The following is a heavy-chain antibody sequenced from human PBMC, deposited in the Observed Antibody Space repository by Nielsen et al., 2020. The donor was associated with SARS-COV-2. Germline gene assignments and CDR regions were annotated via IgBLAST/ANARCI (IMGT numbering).Heavy chain of an antibody. CDR3: ARDSSGTYRRVDY. J-gene: IGHJ4*02. V-gene: IGHV1-46*01. CDR2: INPTNGGT. Sequence: ASVKVSCKASGYTFTNNYMHWVRQAPGQGLEWMELINPTNGGTTYAQKFLGTVTMTRDTSTSTVYMELSSLRFDDTTVYYCARDSSGTYRRVDYWGQGTLVTVSS. CDR1: GYTFTNNY. D-gene: IGHD3-22*01.